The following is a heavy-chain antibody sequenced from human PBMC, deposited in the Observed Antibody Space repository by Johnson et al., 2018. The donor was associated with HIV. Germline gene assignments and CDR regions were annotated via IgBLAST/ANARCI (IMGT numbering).Heavy chain of an antibody. CDR2: ISYDGGNK. CDR3: ARASSSWYQGRAFDI. D-gene: IGHD6-13*01. Sequence: QVQLVESGGGVVQPGRSLRLSCEASGFTFSSYAMPWVRQAPGKGLEWVAVISYDGGNKYYADSLKGGSTISRDNSKNTLYLQMNSLRAEDTAVYYCARASSSWYQGRAFDIWGQGTMVTVSS. J-gene: IGHJ3*02. CDR1: GFTFSSYA. V-gene: IGHV3-30-3*01.